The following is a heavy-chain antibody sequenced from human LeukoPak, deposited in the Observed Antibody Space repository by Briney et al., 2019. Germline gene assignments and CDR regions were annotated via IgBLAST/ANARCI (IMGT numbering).Heavy chain of an antibody. CDR2: IRANNGNT. V-gene: IGHV1-18*01. CDR1: GYTITTYA. Sequence: ASVKVSCKASGYTITTYAITWVRQAPGQGVEWMGWIRANNGNTNYAQKLQGRVTMTTDTSTSTAYMELRSLRSDDTAVYYCAREGDSSWLHDVFDIWGQGTMVTVSS. J-gene: IGHJ3*02. D-gene: IGHD6-13*01. CDR3: AREGDSSWLHDVFDI.